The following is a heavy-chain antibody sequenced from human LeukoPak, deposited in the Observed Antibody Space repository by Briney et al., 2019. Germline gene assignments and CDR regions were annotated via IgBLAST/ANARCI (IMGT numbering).Heavy chain of an antibody. J-gene: IGHJ5*02. CDR3: ARDMKYYYDSSGHHGFDP. V-gene: IGHV1-18*01. Sequence: ASVKVSCKASGYTFTSYGISWVRQAPGQGLEWMGWISAYNGNTNYAQKLQGRVTMTTDTSTSTAYMELSSLRFEDTAVYYCARDMKYYYDSSGHHGFDPWGQGTLVTVSS. D-gene: IGHD3-22*01. CDR2: ISAYNGNT. CDR1: GYTFTSYG.